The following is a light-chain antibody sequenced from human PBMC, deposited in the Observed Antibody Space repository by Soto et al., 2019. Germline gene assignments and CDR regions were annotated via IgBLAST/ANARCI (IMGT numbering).Light chain of an antibody. CDR3: CSYAGSRSWV. CDR2: EGS. Sequence: QSALTQPASVSGSPGQSITISCTGTNNDVANYNLVSWYQQHPGKAPKLRIYEGSKRPSGVSNRFSGSKSANTASLTISGLQAEDGADYYCCSYAGSRSWVFGGGTK. V-gene: IGLV2-23*01. CDR1: NNDVANYNL. J-gene: IGLJ3*02.